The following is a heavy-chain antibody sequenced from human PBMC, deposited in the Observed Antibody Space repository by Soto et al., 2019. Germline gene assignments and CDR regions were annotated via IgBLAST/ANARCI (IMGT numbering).Heavy chain of an antibody. V-gene: IGHV4-59*02. Sequence: SGTLALTCSFSGDSVTSHYLTWVGQCPEKGLEWIGYMHHTGFSHYNPSLKSRLTISVDTSKNQFTLKLSSVTAADTAVYYCARDSAFQDCGGDCSQRPPYYYYGMDVWGQGTTVTVSS. CDR3: ARDSAFQDCGGDCSQRPPYYYYGMDV. CDR2: MHHTGFS. J-gene: IGHJ6*02. CDR1: GDSVTSHY. D-gene: IGHD2-21*02.